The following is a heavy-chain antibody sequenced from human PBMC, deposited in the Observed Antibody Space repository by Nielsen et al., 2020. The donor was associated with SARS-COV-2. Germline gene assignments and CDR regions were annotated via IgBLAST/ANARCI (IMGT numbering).Heavy chain of an antibody. D-gene: IGHD3/OR15-3a*01. CDR3: VRARATIFGLVMSYGMDV. V-gene: IGHV1-2*06. J-gene: IGHJ6*02. CDR1: GYTFTDYY. Sequence: ASVKVSCKASGYTFTDYYIHWVRQAPGQGLAWMGRINPYSGGTNYAQKFQGTVTMTRDASISTVYMELTSDDTAVYYCVRARATIFGLVMSYGMDVWGQGTTVAVSS. CDR2: INPYSGGT.